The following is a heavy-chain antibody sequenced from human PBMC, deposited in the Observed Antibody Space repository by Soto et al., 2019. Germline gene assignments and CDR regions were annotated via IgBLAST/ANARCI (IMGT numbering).Heavy chain of an antibody. CDR2: IYYSGSS. J-gene: IGHJ4*02. CDR3: AREDCSSNSCYFDY. V-gene: IGHV4-31*03. Sequence: PSETLSLTCSVSGASSSSDNFYWSWIRQQPGKGLEWIGYIYYSGSSDYNPSLKSRVTISLNTSKNQFSLKLSSVTAADTAVYYCAREDCSSNSCYFDYWGQGTLVTVSS. CDR1: GASSSSDNFY. D-gene: IGHD2-2*01.